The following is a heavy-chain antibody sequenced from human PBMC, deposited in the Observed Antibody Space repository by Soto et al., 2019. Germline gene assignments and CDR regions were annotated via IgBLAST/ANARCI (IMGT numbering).Heavy chain of an antibody. CDR2: IYYSGDT. Sequence: ETLSLTCTVSGGSIRSSNYYWAWVRQPPGKGLEWIANIYYSGDTYFHPSLRSRLTVSVDTSKNQFSLKLSSLTAADTAMYYCASLQVPGNFDYWGQGTLVTFSS. V-gene: IGHV4-39*01. D-gene: IGHD6-13*01. J-gene: IGHJ4*02. CDR3: ASLQVPGNFDY. CDR1: GGSIRSSNYY.